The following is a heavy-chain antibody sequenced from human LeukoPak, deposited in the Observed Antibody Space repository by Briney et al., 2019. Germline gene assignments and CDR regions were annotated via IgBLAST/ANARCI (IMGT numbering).Heavy chain of an antibody. CDR3: AKDQKPLMVRGVLFDY. V-gene: IGHV3-30*18. CDR2: ISYDGSNK. Sequence: GRSLRLSCAASGFTFSSYGMHWVRQAPGKGLEWVAVISYDGSNKYYADSVKGRFTISRDNSKNTLYLQMNSLRAEDTAVHYCAKDQKPLMVRGVLFDYWGQGTLVTVSS. J-gene: IGHJ4*02. CDR1: GFTFSSYG. D-gene: IGHD3-10*01.